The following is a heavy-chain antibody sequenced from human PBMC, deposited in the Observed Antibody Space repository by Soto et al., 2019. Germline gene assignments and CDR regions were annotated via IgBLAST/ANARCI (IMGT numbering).Heavy chain of an antibody. CDR1: GFTFSSYA. V-gene: IGHV3-23*01. Sequence: PGGSLRLSCAASGFTFSSYAMGWVRQGPGKGLEWVAVVSIGGSTHYADSVRGRFTISRDNSKNTLSLQMNSLTAEDTAVYFCAKRRGAGGHFAYWGQGATVTFSS. D-gene: IGHD2-15*01. CDR2: VSIGGST. J-gene: IGHJ4*02. CDR3: AKRRGAGGHFAY.